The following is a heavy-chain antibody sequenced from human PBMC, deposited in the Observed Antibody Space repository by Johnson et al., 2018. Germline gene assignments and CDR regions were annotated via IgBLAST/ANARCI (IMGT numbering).Heavy chain of an antibody. CDR2: ISYDGSNK. D-gene: IGHD2-15*01. Sequence: QVQLVQSGGGVVQPGRSXRLSCAASGFTFSSYGIHWVRQAPGKGREWAAVISYDGSNKYYADSVKGRFTISRDNSKNTLYLQMNRLRAEDTAMYYSAKELDVEVVETAGYFQHWGQGTLVTVSS. V-gene: IGHV3-30*18. J-gene: IGHJ1*01. CDR3: AKELDVEVVETAGYFQH. CDR1: GFTFSSYG.